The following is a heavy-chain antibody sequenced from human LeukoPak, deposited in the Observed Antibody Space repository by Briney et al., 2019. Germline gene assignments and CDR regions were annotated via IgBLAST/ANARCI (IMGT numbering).Heavy chain of an antibody. V-gene: IGHV3-23*01. Sequence: GGSLRLSCAASGFTFSSYAMSWVRQAPGKGLEWVSAISGSGGSTHYADSVKGRFTISRDKSKKTLYLQMNSLRAEDTAVYYCAKDSGQIDYYDSTAFEYYFDDWGQGTQVTVSS. CDR2: ISGSGGST. D-gene: IGHD3-22*01. CDR1: GFTFSSYA. J-gene: IGHJ4*02. CDR3: AKDSGQIDYYDSTAFEYYFDD.